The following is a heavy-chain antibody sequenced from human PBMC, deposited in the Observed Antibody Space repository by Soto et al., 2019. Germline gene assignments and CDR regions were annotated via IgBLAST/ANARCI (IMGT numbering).Heavy chain of an antibody. J-gene: IGHJ4*02. V-gene: IGHV3-30*18. CDR2: ISYDGSNK. CDR3: AKARRYFDWLLSSLDY. D-gene: IGHD3-9*01. Sequence: QVQLVESGGGVVQPGRSLRLSCAASGFTFSSYGVHWVRQAPGKGLEWVAVISYDGSNKYYADSVKGRFTISRDNSKNTLYLQMNSLRAEDTAVYYCAKARRYFDWLLSSLDYWGQGTLVTVSS. CDR1: GFTFSSYG.